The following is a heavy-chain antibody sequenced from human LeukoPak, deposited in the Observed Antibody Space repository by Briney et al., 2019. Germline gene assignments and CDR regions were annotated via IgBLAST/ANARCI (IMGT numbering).Heavy chain of an antibody. J-gene: IGHJ6*03. V-gene: IGHV4-59*01. CDR2: IYYSGST. Sequence: SETLSLTCTVSGGSISSYYWSCIRQPPGKGLEWIGYIYYSGSTNYNPSLKSRVTISVDTSKNQFSLKLSSVTAADTAVYYCARGGGYNWDYYYYMDVWGKGTTVTISS. D-gene: IGHD5-24*01. CDR1: GGSISSYY. CDR3: ARGGGYNWDYYYYMDV.